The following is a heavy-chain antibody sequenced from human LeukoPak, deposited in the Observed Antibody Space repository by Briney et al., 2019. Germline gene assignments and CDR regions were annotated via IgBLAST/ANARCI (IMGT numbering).Heavy chain of an antibody. Sequence: GGSLRLSCGASGFTFSSYGVHWVRQARGKGVEGGAVISYDGGNKYYADSVKGRFTISRDNSKNTLYLKMNSLRAQDTAVYYCAKDVDPFRSGSYVEGSDYWGQGTLVTVSS. CDR3: AKDVDPFRSGSYVEGSDY. D-gene: IGHD3-10*01. CDR1: GFTFSSYG. CDR2: ISYDGGNK. V-gene: IGHV3-30*18. J-gene: IGHJ4*02.